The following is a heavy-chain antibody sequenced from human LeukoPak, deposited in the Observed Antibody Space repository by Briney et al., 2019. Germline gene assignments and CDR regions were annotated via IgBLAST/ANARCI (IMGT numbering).Heavy chain of an antibody. CDR1: GFTFSSYS. D-gene: IGHD1-7*01. J-gene: IGHJ4*02. CDR2: ISSSSSYI. CDR3: ARARAGTTYDY. Sequence: GGSLRLSCAAPGFTFSSYSMNWVRQAPGKGLEWVSSISSSSSYIYYADSVKGRFTISRDNAKNSLYLQMNSLRAEDTAVFYCARARAGTTYDYWGQGTLVTVSS. V-gene: IGHV3-21*01.